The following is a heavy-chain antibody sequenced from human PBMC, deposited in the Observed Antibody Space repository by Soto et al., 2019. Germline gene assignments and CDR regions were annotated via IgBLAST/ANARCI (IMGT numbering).Heavy chain of an antibody. CDR3: ARDKYSSGWIYGMDV. D-gene: IGHD6-19*01. CDR2: IWYDGGNK. J-gene: IGHJ6*02. CDR1: GFTFSSYG. Sequence: GGSLRLSCAASGFTFSSYGMHWVRRAPGKGLEWVAVIWYDGGNKYYADSVKGRFTISRDNSKNTLYLQMNSLRAEDTAVYYCARDKYSSGWIYGMDVWGQGTTVTVSS. V-gene: IGHV3-33*01.